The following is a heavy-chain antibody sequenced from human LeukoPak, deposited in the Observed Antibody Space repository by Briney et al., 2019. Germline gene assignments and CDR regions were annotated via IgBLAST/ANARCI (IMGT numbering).Heavy chain of an antibody. V-gene: IGHV3-21*01. Sequence: PGGSLRLSCAASGFTFSSYSMNWVRQAPGKGLEWVSSISSSSSYIYYADSVKGRFTISRDNAKNSLYLQMNSLRAEDTAVYYCAGTNYYDSSGYYSSFDYWGQGTLVTVSS. CDR2: ISSSSSYI. CDR3: AGTNYYDSSGYYSSFDY. CDR1: GFTFSSYS. D-gene: IGHD3-22*01. J-gene: IGHJ4*02.